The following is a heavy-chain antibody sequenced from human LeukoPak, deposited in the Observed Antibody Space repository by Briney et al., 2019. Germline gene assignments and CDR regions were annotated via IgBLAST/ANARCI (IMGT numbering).Heavy chain of an antibody. D-gene: IGHD3-10*01. J-gene: IGHJ4*02. CDR1: GFTFSSYA. V-gene: IGHV3-23*01. Sequence: GGSLRLSCAASGFTFSSYAMSWVRQAPGKGLEWVSGISGSGGSTYYADSVKGRFTMSRDNSKNTLYLQMNSLRAEDTAVYYCAKAGSGSYLNYFGYWGQGTLVTVSS. CDR2: ISGSGGST. CDR3: AKAGSGSYLNYFGY.